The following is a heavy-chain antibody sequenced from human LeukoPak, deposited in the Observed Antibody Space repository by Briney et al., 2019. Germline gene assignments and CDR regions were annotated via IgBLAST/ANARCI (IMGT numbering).Heavy chain of an antibody. Sequence: SETLSLTCSVSGGSVSSYYWSWIRQSPGKGLEWIGNIYSSGGTNYNPSLKSRVTISIDTSTNQFSLKLTSVTPADAAVYYCARPNQWLVPYFFDSWGQGYMVTVSS. V-gene: IGHV4-59*02. D-gene: IGHD6-19*01. CDR1: GGSVSSYY. J-gene: IGHJ4*02. CDR2: IYSSGGT. CDR3: ARPNQWLVPYFFDS.